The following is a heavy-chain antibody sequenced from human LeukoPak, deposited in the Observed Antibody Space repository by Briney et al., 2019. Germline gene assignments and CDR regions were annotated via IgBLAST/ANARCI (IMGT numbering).Heavy chain of an antibody. CDR2: IYYSGST. D-gene: IGHD3-10*01. J-gene: IGHJ4*02. Sequence: PSETLSLTCAVSGGSISSGGYSWSWIRQPPGKGLEWIGYIYYSGSTYYNPSLKSRVTISVDTSKNQFSLKLSSVTAADTAVYYCASYQLAYGSGSYPYWGQGTLVTVSS. CDR3: ASYQLAYGSGSYPY. CDR1: GGSISSGGYS. V-gene: IGHV4-30-4*07.